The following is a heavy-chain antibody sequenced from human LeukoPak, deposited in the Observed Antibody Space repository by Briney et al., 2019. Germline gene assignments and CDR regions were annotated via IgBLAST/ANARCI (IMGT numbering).Heavy chain of an antibody. Sequence: GGSLRLSCAASGFTFSSYAMSWVRQAPGKGLEWVSGIRGSGGSTYYADSVKGRFTISRDNSKNTLYLQMNSLRAEDAAVYYCAKGSVTLYGDCIDYWGQGTLVTVSS. V-gene: IGHV3-23*01. J-gene: IGHJ4*02. CDR1: GFTFSSYA. CDR3: AKGSVTLYGDCIDY. D-gene: IGHD4-17*01. CDR2: IRGSGGST.